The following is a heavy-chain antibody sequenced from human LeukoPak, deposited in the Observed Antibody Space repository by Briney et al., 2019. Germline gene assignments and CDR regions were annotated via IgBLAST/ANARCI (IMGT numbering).Heavy chain of an antibody. Sequence: ASVKVSCKASGYAFSAYYMHWVRQAPGQGLEWMGWINPNSGGTNYAQKFQGRVTMTRDTSISTAYMELSRLRSDDTAVYYCAGGRLLSAFDIWGQGTMVTVSS. V-gene: IGHV1-2*02. CDR2: INPNSGGT. CDR1: GYAFSAYY. CDR3: AGGRLLSAFDI. D-gene: IGHD2-2*01. J-gene: IGHJ3*02.